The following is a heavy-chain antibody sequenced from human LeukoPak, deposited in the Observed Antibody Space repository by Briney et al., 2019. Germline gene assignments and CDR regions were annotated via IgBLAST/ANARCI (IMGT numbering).Heavy chain of an antibody. J-gene: IGHJ3*02. CDR2: IYPGDSDT. CDR3: ARRFGGGYKSGAFDI. V-gene: IGHV5-51*01. Sequence: GESLKISCKGSGYSFTSYWIGWVRQMAGKGLEWKGIIYPGDSDTRYSPSFQGQVTISADKSISTAYLQWSSLKASDTAMYYCARRFGGGYKSGAFDIWGQGTMVTVSS. D-gene: IGHD3-16*01. CDR1: GYSFTSYW.